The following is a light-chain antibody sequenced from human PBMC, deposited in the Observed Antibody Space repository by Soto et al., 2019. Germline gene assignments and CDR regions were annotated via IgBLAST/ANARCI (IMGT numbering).Light chain of an antibody. V-gene: IGKV2-24*01. CDR2: EVS. Sequence: DVVMTQTPLSSPVTLGQPASISCRSSQSLEYSDGKTYLGWLQKRPGQPPRLLIYEVSKRFSGVPDRFSGSGAGTDFTLRISRVEAEDVGVYYCLQRTHSPYTFGQGTKLEIK. CDR1: QSLEYSDGKTY. CDR3: LQRTHSPYT. J-gene: IGKJ2*01.